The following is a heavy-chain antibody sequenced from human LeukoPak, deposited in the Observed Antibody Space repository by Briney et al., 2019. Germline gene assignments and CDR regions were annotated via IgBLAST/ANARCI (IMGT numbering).Heavy chain of an antibody. CDR1: GGSISSYY. D-gene: IGHD6-13*01. Sequence: SETLSLTCTVSGGSISSYYWSWIRQPPGKGLEWIGYIYYSGSTNYNPSLKSRVTISVDTSKNQFSLKLSSVTAADTAVYYCARVNSSSRRSFDYWGQGTLVTVSS. V-gene: IGHV4-59*01. J-gene: IGHJ4*02. CDR3: ARVNSSSRRSFDY. CDR2: IYYSGST.